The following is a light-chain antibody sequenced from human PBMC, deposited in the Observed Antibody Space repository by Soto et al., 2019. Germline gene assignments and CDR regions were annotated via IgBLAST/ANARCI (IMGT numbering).Light chain of an antibody. CDR1: QNVAANS. V-gene: IGKV3-20*01. CDR2: GIS. Sequence: EILLTQSPGTLSFFPGERATLSCRASQNVAANSLAWYQHKPGRGPRLLIYGISSRATGTPDRFSGSGSGTDFTLTIDKLEPEDFAVYYCQQYGTSPLTFGGGTKVDIK. J-gene: IGKJ4*01. CDR3: QQYGTSPLT.